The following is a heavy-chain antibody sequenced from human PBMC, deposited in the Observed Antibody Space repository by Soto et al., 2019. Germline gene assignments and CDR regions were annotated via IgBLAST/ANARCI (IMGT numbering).Heavy chain of an antibody. CDR3: ARTRYNWLYSSSRGGDAFDI. CDR1: GFTFSSYA. CDR2: ISYDGSNK. D-gene: IGHD1-20*01. Sequence: GGSLRLSCAASGFTFSSYAMHWVRQAPGKGLEWVAVISYDGSNKYYADSVKGRFTISRDNSKNTRYLQMNSLRAEDTAVYYCARTRYNWLYSSSRGGDAFDIWGQGTMVTVSS. J-gene: IGHJ3*02. V-gene: IGHV3-30-3*01.